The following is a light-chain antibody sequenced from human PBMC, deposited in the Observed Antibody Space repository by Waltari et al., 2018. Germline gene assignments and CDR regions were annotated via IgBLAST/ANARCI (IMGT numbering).Light chain of an antibody. CDR3: QQYYSTLT. Sequence: DIVMTQSPDSLAVSLGERAHINCKSSQSVLYSSNNKNYLAWYQQKPGQPPKLLIYWASTRESGVPDRFSGSGSGTDFTLTISSLQAEDVAVYYCQQYYSTLTFGGGTKVEIK. CDR1: QSVLYSSNNKNY. V-gene: IGKV4-1*01. J-gene: IGKJ4*01. CDR2: WAS.